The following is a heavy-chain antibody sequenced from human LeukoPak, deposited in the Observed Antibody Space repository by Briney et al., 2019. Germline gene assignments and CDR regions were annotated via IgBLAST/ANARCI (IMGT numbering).Heavy chain of an antibody. Sequence: GGSLRLSCAASGFTFTNYAIHWVRQAPGRGLEWVAVISFDGSNKYYGDSVKGQFTISRDNSKNTLYLQMNSLRAEDTAVYYCARDYTLFPHWYFALWGRGTLVTVSS. CDR1: GFTFTNYA. D-gene: IGHD2-2*02. V-gene: IGHV3-30*04. CDR3: ARDYTLFPHWYFAL. CDR2: ISFDGSNK. J-gene: IGHJ2*01.